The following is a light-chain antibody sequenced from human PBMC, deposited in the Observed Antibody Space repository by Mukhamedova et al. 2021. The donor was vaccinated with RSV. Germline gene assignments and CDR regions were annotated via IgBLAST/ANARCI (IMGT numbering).Light chain of an antibody. CDR3: CSSAGSSTYV. V-gene: IGLV2-23*02. J-gene: IGLJ1*01. Sequence: IYDVSTRPSGVSNRFSGSNSGNTASLTISGLQAEDESDSYCCSSAGSSTYVFGTGTKVTVL. CDR2: DVS.